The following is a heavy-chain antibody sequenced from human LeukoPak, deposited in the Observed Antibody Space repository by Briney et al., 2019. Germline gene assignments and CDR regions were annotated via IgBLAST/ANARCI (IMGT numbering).Heavy chain of an antibody. CDR3: ARGVTTTGRSYYFDY. CDR2: IYYSGST. CDR1: GGSISSSSYY. D-gene: IGHD4-17*01. Sequence: SETLSLTCTVSGGSISSSSYYWSWIRQPPGKGLEWIGYIYYSGSTNYNPSLKSRVTISVDTSKNQFSLKLSSVTAADTAVYYCARGVTTTGRSYYFDYWGQGTLVTVSS. V-gene: IGHV4-61*01. J-gene: IGHJ4*02.